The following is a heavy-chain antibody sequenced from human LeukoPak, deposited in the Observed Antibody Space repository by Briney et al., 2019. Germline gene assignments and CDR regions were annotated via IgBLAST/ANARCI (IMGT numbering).Heavy chain of an antibody. J-gene: IGHJ4*02. D-gene: IGHD5-18*01. V-gene: IGHV3-21*04. CDR2: ISSSSSYI. Sequence: GGSLRLSCAASGFTFNSYAMSWVRQAPGKGLEWVSTISSSSSYIYYADSVKGRFTISRDNAKNSLYLQMNSLRAEDTAVYYCARGPGYDYGYDYWGQGTLVTVSS. CDR1: GFTFNSYA. CDR3: ARGPGYDYGYDY.